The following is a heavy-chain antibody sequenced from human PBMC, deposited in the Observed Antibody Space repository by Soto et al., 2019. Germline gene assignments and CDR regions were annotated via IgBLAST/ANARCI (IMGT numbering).Heavy chain of an antibody. CDR2: MNPNSGNT. J-gene: IGHJ6*02. CDR3: ARGGYSSSWYGLYYYYGMDV. V-gene: IGHV1-8*01. D-gene: IGHD6-13*01. CDR1: GYTFTSYD. Sequence: ASVKVSCKASGYTFTSYDINWVRQATGQGLEWMGWMNPNSGNTGYAQKFQGRVTMTRNTPISTAYMELSSLRSEDTAVYYCARGGYSSSWYGLYYYYGMDVWGQGTTVTVSS.